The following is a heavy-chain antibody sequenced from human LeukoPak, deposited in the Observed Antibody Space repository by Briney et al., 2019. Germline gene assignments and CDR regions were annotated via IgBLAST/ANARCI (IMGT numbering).Heavy chain of an antibody. D-gene: IGHD2-8*01. V-gene: IGHV1-2*02. CDR3: ARVRRYCTNGVCLNNWFDP. Sequence: ASVKVSCKASGYTFTGYYMHWVRQAPGQGLEWMGWINPNSGGTNYAQKFQGRVTMTRDTSISTAYVELSRLRSDDTAVYYCARVRRYCTNGVCLNNWFDPWGQGTLVTVSS. CDR2: INPNSGGT. J-gene: IGHJ5*02. CDR1: GYTFTGYY.